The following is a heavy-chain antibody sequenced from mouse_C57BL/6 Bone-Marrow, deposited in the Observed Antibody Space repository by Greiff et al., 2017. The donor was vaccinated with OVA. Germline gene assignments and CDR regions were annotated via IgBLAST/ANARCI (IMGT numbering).Heavy chain of an antibody. Sequence: EVQLQESGGDLVKPGGSLKLSCAASGFTFSSYGMSWVRQTPDKRLEWVATISSGGSYTYYPDSVKGRFTISRDNAKNTLYLQMSSLKSEDTAMYYCARRDYYGEGFAYWGQGTLVTVSA. V-gene: IGHV5-6*01. CDR2: ISSGGSYT. CDR1: GFTFSSYG. J-gene: IGHJ3*01. CDR3: ARRDYYGEGFAY. D-gene: IGHD1-2*01.